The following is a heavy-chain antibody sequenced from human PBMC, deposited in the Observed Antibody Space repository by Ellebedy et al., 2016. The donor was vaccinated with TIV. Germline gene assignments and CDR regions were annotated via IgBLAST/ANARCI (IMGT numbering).Heavy chain of an antibody. CDR3: ARDSWGGSFLVANYFDY. V-gene: IGHV3-30*04. CDR1: GFAFSRCA. Sequence: GGSLRLXXAASGFAFSRCAMHWVRQTPGKGLEWVATISYDGRNKYYADAVKGRFSISRDNSMNTLYLQVNSLRAEDTAVYYCARDSWGGSFLVANYFDYWGQGTLVSVSS. J-gene: IGHJ4*02. D-gene: IGHD2-15*01. CDR2: ISYDGRNK.